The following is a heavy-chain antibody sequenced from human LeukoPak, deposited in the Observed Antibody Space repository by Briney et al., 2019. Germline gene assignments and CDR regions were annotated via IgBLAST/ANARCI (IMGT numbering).Heavy chain of an antibody. D-gene: IGHD6-19*01. CDR3: AAGSKEQWLTFDY. CDR1: GFTFTSSA. CDR2: IVVGSGNT. V-gene: IGHV1-58*01. J-gene: IGHJ4*02. Sequence: ASVKVSCKASGFTFTSSAVQWVRRARGQRLGWIGWIVVGSGNTNYAQKFQERVTITRDMSTSTAYMELSSLRSEDTAVYYCAAGSKEQWLTFDYWGQGTLVTVSS.